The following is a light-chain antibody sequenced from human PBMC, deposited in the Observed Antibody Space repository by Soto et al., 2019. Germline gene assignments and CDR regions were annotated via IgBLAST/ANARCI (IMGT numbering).Light chain of an antibody. CDR1: ESIARH. CDR2: AAS. J-gene: IGKJ5*01. CDR3: QQTYSTLSIT. V-gene: IGKV1-39*01. Sequence: DIQMTQSPSSLSASVGDRVTITCRASESIARHLNWYQQKPGKAPKLLIYAASSLQNGVPSRFRGCGSGTDFTLTIRNLQPEDFATYYCQQTYSTLSITFGQGTRLEIK.